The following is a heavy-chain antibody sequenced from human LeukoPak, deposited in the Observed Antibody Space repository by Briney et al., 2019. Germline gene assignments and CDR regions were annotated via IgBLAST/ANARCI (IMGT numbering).Heavy chain of an antibody. Sequence: QPGGSLRLSCAASGFTFSSYAMSWVRQAPGKRLEWVSAISGSGGSTYYADSVKGRFTISRDNSKNTLYLQMNSLRAEDTAVYYCAKHDRRQFDPIDYWGQGTLVTVSS. J-gene: IGHJ4*02. CDR2: ISGSGGST. CDR3: AKHDRRQFDPIDY. D-gene: IGHD1-14*01. V-gene: IGHV3-23*01. CDR1: GFTFSSYA.